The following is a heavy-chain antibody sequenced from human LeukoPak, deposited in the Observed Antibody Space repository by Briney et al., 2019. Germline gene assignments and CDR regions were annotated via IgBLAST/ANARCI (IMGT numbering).Heavy chain of an antibody. CDR2: INAGNGNT. CDR3: ARDRPLDGWFDP. Sequence: ASVKVSCKASGYTFTGYYMHWVRQAPGQRLEWMGWINAGNGNTKYSQKFQGRVTITRDTSASTAYMELSSLRSEDTAVYYCARDRPLDGWFDPWGQGTLVTVSS. CDR1: GYTFTGYY. J-gene: IGHJ5*02. D-gene: IGHD5-24*01. V-gene: IGHV1-3*01.